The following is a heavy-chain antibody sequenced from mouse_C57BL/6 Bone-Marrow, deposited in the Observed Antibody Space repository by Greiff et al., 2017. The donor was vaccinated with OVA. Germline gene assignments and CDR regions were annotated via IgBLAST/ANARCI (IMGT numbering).Heavy chain of an antibody. Sequence: EVQRVESGGGLVKPGGSLKLSCAASGFTFSDYGMHWVRQAPEKGLEWVAYISSGSSTIYYADTVKGRFTISRDNAKNTLFLQMTSLRSEDTAMYYCARENYGSSYRGYYFDYWGQGTTLTVSS. CDR3: ARENYGSSYRGYYFDY. J-gene: IGHJ2*01. D-gene: IGHD1-1*01. CDR2: ISSGSSTI. CDR1: GFTFSDYG. V-gene: IGHV5-17*01.